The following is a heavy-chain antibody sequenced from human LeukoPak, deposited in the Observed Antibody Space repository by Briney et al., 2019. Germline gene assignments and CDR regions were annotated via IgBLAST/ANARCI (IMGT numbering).Heavy chain of an antibody. V-gene: IGHV4-39*01. J-gene: IGHJ4*02. CDR2: IYYSGST. CDR3: ARHSSGWYYFDY. D-gene: IGHD6-19*01. Sequence: PSETLSLTCTVPGGSISSSSYYWGWIRQPPGKGLEWIGSIYYSGSTYYNPSLKSRVTISVDTSKNQFSLKLSSVTAADTAVYYCARHSSGWYYFDYWGQGTLVTVSS. CDR1: GGSISSSSYY.